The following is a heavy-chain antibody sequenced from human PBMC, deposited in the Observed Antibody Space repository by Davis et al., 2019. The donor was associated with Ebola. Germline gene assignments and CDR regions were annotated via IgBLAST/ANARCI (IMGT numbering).Heavy chain of an antibody. V-gene: IGHV1-3*04. CDR2: INTGDGNT. J-gene: IGHJ6*04. CDR3: ARDILTLHGMDV. Sequence: ASVKVSCKASGYTFTRYAMHWVRQAPGQRLEWMGWINTGDGNTEYSQKLQGRVTMTTDTSTSTAYMELRSLRSDDTAVYYCARDILTLHGMDVWGKGTTVTVSS. D-gene: IGHD3-9*01. CDR1: GYTFTRYA.